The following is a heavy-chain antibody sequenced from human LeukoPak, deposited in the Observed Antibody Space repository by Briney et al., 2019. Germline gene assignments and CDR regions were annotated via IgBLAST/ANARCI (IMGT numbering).Heavy chain of an antibody. CDR1: GGSISSSSYY. D-gene: IGHD5-12*01. V-gene: IGHV4-39*06. J-gene: IGHJ6*03. CDR2: IYYRGST. Sequence: SPTLSLTRTVAGGSISSSSYYCAWIRQPPGKGLEWFGSIYYRGSTYSNPSPKTRVTISVQTSKNQCTLKPSDVTARDTAAFYCARENGGYDHNLFYYYYYMDVWGKGTTVTASS. CDR3: ARENGGYDHNLFYYYYYMDV.